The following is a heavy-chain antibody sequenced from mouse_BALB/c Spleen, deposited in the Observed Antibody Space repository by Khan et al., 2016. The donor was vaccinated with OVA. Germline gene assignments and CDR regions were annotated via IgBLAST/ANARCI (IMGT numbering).Heavy chain of an antibody. J-gene: IGHJ3*01. D-gene: IGHD1-1*02. Sequence: EVELVESGGGLVKPGGSLKLSCAASGFTFSDYYMYWVRQTPEKRLEWVATISDGGSYTYYPDSVKGRFTIYRANAKNNLYLQMSSLKSEYTAMYYGARAGYGGFAYWGQGTLVTVSA. CDR3: ARAGYGGFAY. CDR1: GFTFSDYY. CDR2: ISDGGSYT. V-gene: IGHV5-4*02.